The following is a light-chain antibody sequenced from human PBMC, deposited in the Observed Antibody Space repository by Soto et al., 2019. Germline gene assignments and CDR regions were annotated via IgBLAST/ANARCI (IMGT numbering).Light chain of an antibody. Sequence: ETVLTQSPDTLSLSPGERATLSCRASQGVSGNFLAWYQHRPGQAPRLLIYAASSRPTGIPDRFSGSGSGTDFTLTISRLEPEDFAVYYCQQYDSSPPNTFGQGTRLEIK. CDR3: QQYDSSPPNT. V-gene: IGKV3-20*01. CDR2: AAS. CDR1: QGVSGNF. J-gene: IGKJ2*01.